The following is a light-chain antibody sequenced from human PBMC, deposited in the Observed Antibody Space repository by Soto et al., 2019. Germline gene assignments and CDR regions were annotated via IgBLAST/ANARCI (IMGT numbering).Light chain of an antibody. CDR1: NSDVGGYNY. CDR3: SSYTSSSTLV. Sequence: QSVLTQPASVSGSPGQSITISCTGTNSDVGGYNYVSWYQQHPGKAPKLMIYDVSNRPSGVSNRFSGSKSGNTASLTISGLQAEDEADYSCSSYTSSSTLVFGGGTKLTVL. J-gene: IGLJ2*01. CDR2: DVS. V-gene: IGLV2-14*01.